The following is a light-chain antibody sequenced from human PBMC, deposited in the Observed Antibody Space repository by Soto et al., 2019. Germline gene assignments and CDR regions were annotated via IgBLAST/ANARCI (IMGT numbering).Light chain of an antibody. CDR2: EDS. J-gene: IGLJ3*02. V-gene: IGLV3-10*01. Sequence: SSELTQSPSVSVSPGQTARITCSGDSLPKDYAYWFQQKSGQAPVLVIYEDSKRPSGIPERFSGSSSGTMATLTISGAQVEDEADYYCYSTDSSGNHRVFGGGTKLTVL. CDR1: SLPKDY. CDR3: YSTDSSGNHRV.